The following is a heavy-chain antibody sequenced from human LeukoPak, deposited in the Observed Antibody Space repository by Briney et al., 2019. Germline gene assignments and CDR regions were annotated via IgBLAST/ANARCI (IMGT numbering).Heavy chain of an antibody. D-gene: IGHD5-24*01. CDR1: GGSISSYY. V-gene: IGHV4-59*08. J-gene: IGHJ6*03. CDR3: ARLSRDGYNYYYNYYYLCV. CDR2: IYYSGST. Sequence: SETLSLTCTVSGGSISSYYGSWIRQPPGKGLEWIGYIYYSGSTNYNPSLRSRVTISVDTSKNQFSLKLSSVTAADTAVYYCARLSRDGYNYYYNYYYLCVWGKVTTVTVSS.